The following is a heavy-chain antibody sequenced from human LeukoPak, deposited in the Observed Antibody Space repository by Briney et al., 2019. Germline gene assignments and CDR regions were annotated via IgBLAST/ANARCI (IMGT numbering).Heavy chain of an antibody. V-gene: IGHV3-23*01. CDR1: RFTFSSYA. Sequence: GGSLRLSCAASRFTFSSYAMSWVRQAPGKGLEWVSAISGSGGSTYYADSVKGRFTISRDNSKNTLYLQMNSLRAEDTAVYYCARVSGTYYKGHFDYWGQGTLVTVSS. CDR2: ISGSGGST. J-gene: IGHJ4*02. D-gene: IGHD3-10*01. CDR3: ARVSGTYYKGHFDY.